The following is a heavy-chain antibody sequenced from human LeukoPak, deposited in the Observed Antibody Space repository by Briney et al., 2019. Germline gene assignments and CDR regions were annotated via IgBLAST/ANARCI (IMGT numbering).Heavy chain of an antibody. CDR2: INHSGST. CDR1: GGPFSGYY. CDR3: ARVPRGDSNAYKGVY. D-gene: IGHD3-22*01. Sequence: SETLSLTCAVYGGPFSGYYWSWIRQPPGKGLEWIGEINHSGSTNYNPSLKSRVTISVDTSKNQFSLKLSSVTAADTAVYYCARVPRGDSNAYKGVYWGQGTLVTVSS. J-gene: IGHJ4*02. V-gene: IGHV4-34*01.